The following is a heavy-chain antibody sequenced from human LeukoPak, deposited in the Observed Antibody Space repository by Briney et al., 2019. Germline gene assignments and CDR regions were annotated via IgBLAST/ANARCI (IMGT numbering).Heavy chain of an antibody. D-gene: IGHD2-2*02. V-gene: IGHV3-9*01. J-gene: IGHJ6*02. CDR1: GFTFDDYA. CDR3: ALVPAAIRGYYYYGMDV. CDR2: ISWNSGSI. Sequence: GRSLRLSCAASGFTFDDYAMNWVRQAPGKGLEWVSGISWNSGSIGYADSVKGRFTISRDNAKNSLYLQMNSLRAEDTALYYCALVPAAIRGYYYYGMDVWGQGTTVTVSS.